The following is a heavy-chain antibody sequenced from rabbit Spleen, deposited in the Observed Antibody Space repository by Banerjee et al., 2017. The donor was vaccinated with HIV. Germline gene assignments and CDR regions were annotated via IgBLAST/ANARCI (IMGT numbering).Heavy chain of an antibody. J-gene: IGHJ6*01. CDR1: GFSFSDNYD. D-gene: IGHD8-1*01. Sequence: QQLVESGGGLVKPGASLTLTCTASGFSFSDNYDMCWVRQAPGKGLEWIACVYAGSSGSTYSATWAKGRFTISKTSSTTVTLQMTSLTAADTATYFCARDTGTSFSTYGMDLWGQGTLVTVS. CDR2: VYAGSSGST. V-gene: IGHV1S40*01. CDR3: ARDTGTSFSTYGMDL.